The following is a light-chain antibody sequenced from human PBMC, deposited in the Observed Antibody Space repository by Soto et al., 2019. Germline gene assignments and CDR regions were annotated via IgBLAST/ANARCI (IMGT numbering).Light chain of an antibody. CDR1: SSNIGSNT. CDR2: SNN. Sequence: QSVLTQPPSASGTPGQRVTISCSGSSSNIGSNTVNWYQQLPGTAPKLLIYSNNQRPSGVPDRFSGSKSGTSAYLAISGLKYEDEADYYCAAWDDSLNGPVFGGWTKLTVL. V-gene: IGLV1-44*01. CDR3: AAWDDSLNGPV. J-gene: IGLJ2*01.